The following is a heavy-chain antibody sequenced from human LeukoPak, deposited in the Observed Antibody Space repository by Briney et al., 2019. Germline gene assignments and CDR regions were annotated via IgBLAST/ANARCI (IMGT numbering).Heavy chain of an antibody. CDR2: ISSSGSTI. J-gene: IGHJ6*02. D-gene: IGHD1-26*01. Sequence: GGSLRLSCAASGFTFSSYEMNWVRQAPGKGLEWVSYISSSGSTIYYADSVKGRFTISRDNAKNSLYLQMNSLRAEDTAVYYCASLWSSTSWELHYYGMDVWGQGTTVTVSS. V-gene: IGHV3-48*03. CDR1: GFTFSSYE. CDR3: ASLWSSTSWELHYYGMDV.